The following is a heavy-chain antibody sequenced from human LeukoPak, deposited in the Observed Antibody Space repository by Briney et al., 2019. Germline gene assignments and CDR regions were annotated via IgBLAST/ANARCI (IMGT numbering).Heavy chain of an antibody. CDR2: ISAYNGNT. CDR3: ARGQTSDLAVAGTDY. Sequence: GASVKVSCKASGYTFTSYGISWVRQAPGQGLEWMGWISAYNGNTNYAQKLQGRVTMTTDTSTSTAYMELRSLRSDDTAVYYCARGQTSDLAVAGTDYWGQGTLVTVSS. D-gene: IGHD6-19*01. CDR1: GYTFTSYG. J-gene: IGHJ4*02. V-gene: IGHV1-18*01.